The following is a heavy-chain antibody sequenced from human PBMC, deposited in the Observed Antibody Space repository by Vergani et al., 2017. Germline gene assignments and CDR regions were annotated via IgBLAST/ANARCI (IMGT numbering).Heavy chain of an antibody. J-gene: IGHJ3*01. CDR1: GGSISSGSYY. V-gene: IGHV4-61*02. Sequence: QVQLQESGPGLVKPSQTLSLTCTVSGGSISSGSYYWSWIRQPAGKGLEWIGRIYTSGSTNYNPSLKSLVTISVDTSKNQFSLKLGSVTAADTAVYYCARPVGPSAIADGYHVWGQGTMVTVS. D-gene: IGHD3-10*01. CDR2: IYTSGST. CDR3: ARPVGPSAIADGYHV.